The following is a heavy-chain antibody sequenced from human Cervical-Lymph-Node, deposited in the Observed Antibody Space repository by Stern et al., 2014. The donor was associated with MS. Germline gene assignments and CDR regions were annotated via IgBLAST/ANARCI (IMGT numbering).Heavy chain of an antibody. Sequence: QVQLVQSGPGLVKPSETLSLTCTVSGVSINSHYWRWIRQPPGKGLEYIGYKYNSGGTNYNPSLKSRVTLSLDTSKNQVSLNLTSMTAADTAVYYCARYRYGYWDYWGQGVLVTVSS. V-gene: IGHV4-59*11. CDR3: ARYRYGYWDY. CDR1: GVSINSHY. D-gene: IGHD5-18*01. J-gene: IGHJ4*02. CDR2: KYNSGGT.